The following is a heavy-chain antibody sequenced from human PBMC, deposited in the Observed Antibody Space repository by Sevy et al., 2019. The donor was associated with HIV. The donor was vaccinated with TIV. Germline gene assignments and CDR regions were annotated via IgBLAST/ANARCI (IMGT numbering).Heavy chain of an antibody. CDR1: GFSFSSNV. D-gene: IGHD2-8*01. CDR2: IAASDGTT. Sequence: GGSLRLSCAASGFSFSSNVMSWVRQTPAKGLEWLSSIAASDGTTFYADSVKGRFTISRDNSKNTLFLQMSSLRAEDTAVYYCTKRPLGSPNFYFQYWGQGTLVTVSS. J-gene: IGHJ4*02. CDR3: TKRPLGSPNFYFQY. V-gene: IGHV3-23*01.